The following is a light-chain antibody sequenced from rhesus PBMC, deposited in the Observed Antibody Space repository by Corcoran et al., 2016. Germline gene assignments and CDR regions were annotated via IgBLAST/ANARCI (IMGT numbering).Light chain of an antibody. CDR1: QSLLHSNGNTY. CDR3: VQAIAFPLT. Sequence: DIVMTQTPLSLPITPGEPASISCRSNQSLLHSNGNTYLHWYLQKPGQSPQLLIYGGSNRASGVPDRFSGRGSGTDCTLKISKVEAEDVGVYYCVQAIAFPLTFGGGTKVELK. CDR2: GGS. J-gene: IGKJ4*01. V-gene: IGKV2-72*01.